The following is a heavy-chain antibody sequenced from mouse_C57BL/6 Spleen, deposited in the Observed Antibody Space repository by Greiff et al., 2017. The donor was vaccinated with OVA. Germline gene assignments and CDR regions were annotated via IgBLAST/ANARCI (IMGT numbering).Heavy chain of an antibody. CDR1: GFTFSDYG. V-gene: IGHV5-17*01. D-gene: IGHD2-4*01. CDR2: ISSGSSTL. J-gene: IGHJ3*01. CDR3: ARGDYDYDEGFAY. Sequence: EVQLVESGGGLVKPGGSLTLSCAASGFTFSDYGMHWVRQAPEKGLEWVAYISSGSSTLYYADTVKGRFTISRDNAKNTLFLQMTSLRSEDTAMYYCARGDYDYDEGFAYWGQGTLVTVSA.